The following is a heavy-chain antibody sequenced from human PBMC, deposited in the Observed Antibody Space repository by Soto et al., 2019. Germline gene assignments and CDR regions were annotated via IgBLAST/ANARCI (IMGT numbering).Heavy chain of an antibody. CDR2: IIPIFGTA. CDR1: GGTFSGYA. V-gene: IGHV1-69*13. Sequence: SVKVSCKASGGTFSGYAISWVRQAPGQGLEWMGGIIPIFGTANYAQKFQGRVTITADESTSTAYMELSSLRSEDTAVYYCARVGQLWSDYFDYWGQGTLVTVSS. J-gene: IGHJ4*02. CDR3: ARVGQLWSDYFDY. D-gene: IGHD5-18*01.